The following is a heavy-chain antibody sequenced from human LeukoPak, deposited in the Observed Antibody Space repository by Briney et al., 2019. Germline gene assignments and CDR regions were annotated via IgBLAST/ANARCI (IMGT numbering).Heavy chain of an antibody. V-gene: IGHV3-48*03. CDR2: ISSSGSTI. Sequence: PGGSLRLSCAASGFTFSSYGMNWVRQAPGKGLEWVSYISSSGSTIYYADSVKGRFTISRDNAKNSLYLQMNSLRAEDTAVYYCARAYYYYDSSGYFDYWGQGTLVTVSS. D-gene: IGHD3-22*01. J-gene: IGHJ4*02. CDR1: GFTFSSYG. CDR3: ARAYYYYDSSGYFDY.